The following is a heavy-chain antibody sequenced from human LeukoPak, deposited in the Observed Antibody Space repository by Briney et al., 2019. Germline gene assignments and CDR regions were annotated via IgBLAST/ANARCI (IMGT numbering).Heavy chain of an antibody. Sequence: SETLSLTCSVSGGAISSSDDYWGFVRQTPGTGLEWMGSIYYTGSSHYNPSLRSRATISVDTSKNQFSLKLSSVTAADTAVYHCTRAASSGPLFTYHMDVWGKGTTVTVSS. CDR3: TRAASSGPLFTYHMDV. V-gene: IGHV4-39*07. CDR2: IYYTGSS. D-gene: IGHD3-22*01. J-gene: IGHJ6*03. CDR1: GGAISSSDDY.